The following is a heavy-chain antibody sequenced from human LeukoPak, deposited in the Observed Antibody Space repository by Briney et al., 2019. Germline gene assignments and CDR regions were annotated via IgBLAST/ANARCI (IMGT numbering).Heavy chain of an antibody. CDR1: GGSITSYY. Sequence: SETLSLTCTVSGGSITSYYWSWIRQPPGKGLEWIGYIYTSGSTNYNPSLKGRVTISVDTSKNQVSLKVSSVTAADTAVYYCARQVDNDAFDIWGQGTMVTASS. D-gene: IGHD2-15*01. J-gene: IGHJ3*02. CDR3: ARQVDNDAFDI. V-gene: IGHV4-4*09. CDR2: IYTSGST.